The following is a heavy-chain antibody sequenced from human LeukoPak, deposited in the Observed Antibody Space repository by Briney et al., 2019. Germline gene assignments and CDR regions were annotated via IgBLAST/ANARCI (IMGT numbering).Heavy chain of an antibody. CDR3: AREFQGGRAKRYYFDY. D-gene: IGHD3-10*01. CDR1: GFTFSSYE. Sequence: GGSLRLSCAASGFTFSSYEMNWVRQAPGKGLEWVSYISSSGSTIYYADSVKGRFTISRDNAKNSLYLQMNSLRAEDTAVYYCAREFQGGRAKRYYFDYWGQGTLVTVSS. J-gene: IGHJ4*02. V-gene: IGHV3-48*03. CDR2: ISSSGSTI.